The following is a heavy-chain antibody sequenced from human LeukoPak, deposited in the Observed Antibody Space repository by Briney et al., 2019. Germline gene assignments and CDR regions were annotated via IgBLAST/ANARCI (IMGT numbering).Heavy chain of an antibody. CDR1: GFTFDDYA. V-gene: IGHV3-9*01. J-gene: IGHJ6*03. D-gene: IGHD3-16*01. CDR2: ISWNSGSI. Sequence: GGSLRLSCAASGFTFDDYAMRWVRQAPGKGLEWVSGISWNSGSIGYADSVKGRFTISRDNAKNSLYLQMNSLRAEDTALYYCAKDISFGYYYYMDVWGKGTTVTVSS. CDR3: AKDISFGYYYYMDV.